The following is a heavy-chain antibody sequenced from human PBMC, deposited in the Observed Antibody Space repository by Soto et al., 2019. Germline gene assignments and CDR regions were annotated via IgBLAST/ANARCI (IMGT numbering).Heavy chain of an antibody. CDR3: ASDKLTGDSWEAFAI. V-gene: IGHV3-48*02. CDR2: IDTAGGTV. CDR1: DFTFSSYS. D-gene: IGHD7-27*01. Sequence: EMQLLQSGGGFVRPGGSLRLSCGASDFTFSSYSLSWVRQAPGKGLEWISYIDTAGGTVYYGDSVWGRFTISRDNARNSLYLQMNSLRDEETAVYYCASDKLTGDSWEAFAIWGQGTVVTVSS. J-gene: IGHJ3*02.